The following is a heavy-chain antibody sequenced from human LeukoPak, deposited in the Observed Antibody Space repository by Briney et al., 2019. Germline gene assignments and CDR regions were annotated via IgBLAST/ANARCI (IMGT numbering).Heavy chain of an antibody. CDR2: ISYDGSNK. J-gene: IGHJ4*02. V-gene: IGHV3-30*04. D-gene: IGHD3-10*01. CDR3: ARDRSGSGDRLLDY. CDR1: GFTFSIYA. Sequence: GGSLRLSCAASGFTFSIYAMHWVRHAPGKGLEWVAVISYDGSNKYYAGSVKGRFTVSRDNAKNSLYLQMNSLRAGDTAVYYCARDRSGSGDRLLDYWGQGTLVTVSS.